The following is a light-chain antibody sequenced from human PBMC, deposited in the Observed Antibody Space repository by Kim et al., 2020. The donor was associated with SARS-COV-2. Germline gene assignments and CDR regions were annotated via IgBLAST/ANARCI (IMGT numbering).Light chain of an antibody. CDR1: QSISNW. V-gene: IGKV1-5*01. J-gene: IGKJ1*01. CDR2: EAS. Sequence: LSASVGDRVTITCRASQSISNWLAWYQQKPGKAPKLLIYEASSLRSGVPSRFSGSGSGTEFTLTISNLQPDDFATYYCQQYKTWTFGQGTKMDIK. CDR3: QQYKTWT.